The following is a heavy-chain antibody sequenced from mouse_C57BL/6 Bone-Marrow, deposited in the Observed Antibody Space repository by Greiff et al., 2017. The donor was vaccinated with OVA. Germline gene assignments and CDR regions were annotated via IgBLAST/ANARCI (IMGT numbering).Heavy chain of an antibody. Sequence: VKLQQPGAELVKPGASVKMSCKASGYTFTSYWITWVKQRPGQGLEWIGDIYPGSGSTNYNEKFKSKATLTVDTSSSTAYMQLSSLTSEDSAVYYCARRVTTVVAHWYFDVWGTGTTVTVSS. V-gene: IGHV1-55*01. CDR2: IYPGSGST. CDR1: GYTFTSYW. CDR3: ARRVTTVVAHWYFDV. D-gene: IGHD1-1*01. J-gene: IGHJ1*03.